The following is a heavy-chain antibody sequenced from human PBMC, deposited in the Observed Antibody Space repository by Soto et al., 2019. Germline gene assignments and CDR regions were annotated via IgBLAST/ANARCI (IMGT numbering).Heavy chain of an antibody. CDR1: VGSISPYY. D-gene: IGHD3-22*01. V-gene: IGHV4-59*01. CDR2: IYYSGST. Sequence: ETLSLTCTVSVGSISPYYWSWIRQTPGKGLEWIAYIYYSGSTNYNPSLKSRVTISVDTSKNQCSLKLSSVTAADTAVYYCARASYFSDSFGYFLDSWGQGTLVTVSS. CDR3: ARASYFSDSFGYFLDS. J-gene: IGHJ4*02.